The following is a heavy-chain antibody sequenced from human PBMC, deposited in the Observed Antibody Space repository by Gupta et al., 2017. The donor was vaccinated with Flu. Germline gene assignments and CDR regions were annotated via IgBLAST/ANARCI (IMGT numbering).Heavy chain of an antibody. D-gene: IGHD2-8*01. Sequence: SRYGMNWVRQAPGKGLELVSYIYGSGTTTYYSDAWKGRFTISRDNAKNTLYLQMNSLMTEATAVDYCAGSDDCTSSYAFDFWGQGTMVTVSS. CDR1: SRYG. V-gene: IGHV3-48*03. CDR2: IYGSGTTT. CDR3: AGSDDCTSSYAFDF. J-gene: IGHJ3*01.